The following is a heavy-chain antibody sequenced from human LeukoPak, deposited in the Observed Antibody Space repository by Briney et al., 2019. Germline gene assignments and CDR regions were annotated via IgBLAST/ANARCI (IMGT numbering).Heavy chain of an antibody. CDR2: ISWNSGSI. Sequence: PGGSLRLSCAASGFTFDDYAMHWVRQAPGKGLEWVSGISWNSGSIGYADSVKGRFTISRDNAKNSLYLQMNSLRAEDTAVYYCARDRGLIPPALHYFDYWGQGTLVTVSS. CDR1: GFTFDDYA. D-gene: IGHD2-2*02. J-gene: IGHJ4*02. V-gene: IGHV3-9*01. CDR3: ARDRGLIPPALHYFDY.